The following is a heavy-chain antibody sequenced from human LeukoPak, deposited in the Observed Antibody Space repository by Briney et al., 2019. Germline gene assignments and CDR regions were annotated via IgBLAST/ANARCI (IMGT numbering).Heavy chain of an antibody. J-gene: IGHJ4*02. CDR1: GFTFSIYE. CDR3: ARKYSSGY. Sequence: GGSLRLSCAASGFTFSIYEMHWVRHAPGKGLERISYITSSGSTTYYADSVKGRFTISRDNAKSSLYLQMNSLRAEDRDVYYCARKYSSGYWGQGTLVTVSS. V-gene: IGHV3-48*03. CDR2: ITSSGSTT. D-gene: IGHD3-9*01.